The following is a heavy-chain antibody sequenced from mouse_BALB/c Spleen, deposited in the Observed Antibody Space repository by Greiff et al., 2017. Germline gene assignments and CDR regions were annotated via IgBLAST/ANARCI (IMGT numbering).Heavy chain of an antibody. V-gene: IGHV14-3*02. CDR2: IDPANGNT. J-gene: IGHJ4*01. Sequence: EVQGVESGAELVKPGASVKLSCTASGFNIKDTYMHWVKQRPEQGLEWIGRIDPANGNTKYDPKFQGKATITADTSSNTAYLQLSSLTSEDTAVYYCARGGGYGYAMDYWGQGTSVTVSS. D-gene: IGHD2-2*01. CDR1: GFNIKDTY. CDR3: ARGGGYGYAMDY.